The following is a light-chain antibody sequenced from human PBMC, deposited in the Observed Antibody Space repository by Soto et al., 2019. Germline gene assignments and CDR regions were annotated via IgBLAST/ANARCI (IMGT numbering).Light chain of an antibody. CDR3: QQRSNWPRT. CDR1: QSVSSY. J-gene: IGKJ1*01. V-gene: IGKV3-11*01. CDR2: DAS. Sequence: EIVLTQSPATLSFSPGERATLSCRASQSVSSYLAWYQQKPGQAPRLLIYDASNMATGIPARFSGSGSGTDFTLTISSLEPEDFAVYYCQQRSNWPRTFGQGTKVDIK.